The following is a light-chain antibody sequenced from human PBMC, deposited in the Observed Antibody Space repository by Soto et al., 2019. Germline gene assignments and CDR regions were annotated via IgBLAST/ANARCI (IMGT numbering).Light chain of an antibody. CDR1: QSVSSSY. J-gene: IGKJ1*01. CDR2: GAS. V-gene: IGKV3-20*01. Sequence: EIVLTQSPGTLSLSPGERATLSCRASQSVSSSYLAGNWQKPGQAPRLLIYGASSRATGIPDRFSGSGSGTDFTLTISRLEPEDFAVYYCQQYGSSPGTFGQGTKVEIK. CDR3: QQYGSSPGT.